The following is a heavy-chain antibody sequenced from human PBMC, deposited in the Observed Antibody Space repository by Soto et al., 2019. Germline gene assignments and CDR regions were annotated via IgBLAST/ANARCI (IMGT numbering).Heavy chain of an antibody. CDR3: ARSYCAGDCYPSPPSYFDY. J-gene: IGHJ4*02. D-gene: IGHD2-21*02. V-gene: IGHV4-30-2*01. CDR1: GGSISSGGYS. Sequence: QLQLQESGSGLVKPSQTLSLTCAVSGGSISSGGYSWSWIRQPPGKGLEWIGYIYHSGSTYYNPSLKSRVTISVDRSKNQFSLKLSSVTAADTAVYYCARSYCAGDCYPSPPSYFDYWGQGTLVTVSS. CDR2: IYHSGST.